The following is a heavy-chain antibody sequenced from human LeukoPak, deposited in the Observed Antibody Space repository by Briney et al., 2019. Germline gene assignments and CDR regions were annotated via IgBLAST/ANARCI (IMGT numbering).Heavy chain of an antibody. CDR1: GGSISSGGYY. CDR3: ARGYSSSWYVDY. CDR2: IYYSGST. D-gene: IGHD6-13*01. J-gene: IGHJ4*02. V-gene: IGHV4-31*03. Sequence: PSETLSLTCTVSGGSISSGGYYWSWIRQHPGKGLEWIGYIYYSGSTYYNPSLKSRVTISVDTSKNQFSLKLSSVTAADTAVYYCARGYSSSWYVDYWGQETLVTVSS.